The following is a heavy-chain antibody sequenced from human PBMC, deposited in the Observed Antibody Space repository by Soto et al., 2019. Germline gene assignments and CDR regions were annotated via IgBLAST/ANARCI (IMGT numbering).Heavy chain of an antibody. D-gene: IGHD2-2*01. CDR3: ARARRVPAAIYYHYGMDV. Sequence: SETLSLTCTVSGGSISSGDYYWSWIRQPPGKGLEWIGYIYYSGSTYYNPSLKSRVTISVDTSKNQFSLKLSSVTAADTAVYYCARARRVPAAIYYHYGMDVWGQGTTVTVSS. J-gene: IGHJ6*02. V-gene: IGHV4-30-4*01. CDR1: GGSISSGDYY. CDR2: IYYSGST.